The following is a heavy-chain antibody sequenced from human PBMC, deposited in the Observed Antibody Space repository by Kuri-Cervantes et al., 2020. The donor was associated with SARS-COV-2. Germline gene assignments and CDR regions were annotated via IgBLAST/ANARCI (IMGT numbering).Heavy chain of an antibody. J-gene: IGHJ6*02. V-gene: IGHV3-23*01. CDR3: AKDPTATTEYYYAMDV. CDR1: GFSFSGYA. D-gene: IGHD1-7*01. Sequence: GESLKISCPASGFSFSGYAMSWVRQAPGKGLEWVSVISGSGTGAYYADSVKGRFTISRDNSKNTLYLQMNSLRAEDTAVYFCAKDPTATTEYYYAMDVWGQGTTVTVSS. CDR2: ISGSGTGA.